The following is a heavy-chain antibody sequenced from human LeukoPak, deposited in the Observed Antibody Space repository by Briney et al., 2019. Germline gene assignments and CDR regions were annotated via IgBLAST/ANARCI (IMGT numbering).Heavy chain of an antibody. J-gene: IGHJ5*02. CDR3: ASLRSSTGTFDP. Sequence: SETLSLTCTVSGVSISTSSYNWGWIRQPPGKGLERIGIIYYSGNTYYTPSLKSRVTISVYTSKNQFSLKLSSVTATDTAVCFCASLRSSTGTFDPWGQGTLVTVSS. D-gene: IGHD6-25*01. V-gene: IGHV4-39*01. CDR2: IYYSGNT. CDR1: GVSISTSSYN.